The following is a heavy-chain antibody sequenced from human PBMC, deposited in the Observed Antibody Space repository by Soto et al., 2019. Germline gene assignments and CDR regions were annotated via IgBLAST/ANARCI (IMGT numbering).Heavy chain of an antibody. D-gene: IGHD3-3*01. V-gene: IGHV6-1*01. CDR2: TYYRSKWYN. J-gene: IGHJ5*02. CDR1: GDSVSSNSAA. CDR3: ASEFTGDDFWSGYYNWCDP. Sequence: PSQTLSLTCAISGDSVSSNSAAWNWIRQSPSRGLEWLGRTYYRSKWYNDYAVSVKSRITINPDTSKNQFSLQLNSVTPEEKAVYSCASEFTGDDFWSGYYNWCDPWGQGTLGTVSS.